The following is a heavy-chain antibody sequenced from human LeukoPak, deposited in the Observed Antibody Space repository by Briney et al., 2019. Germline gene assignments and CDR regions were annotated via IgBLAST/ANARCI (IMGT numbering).Heavy chain of an antibody. CDR1: GFTFSRDS. D-gene: IGHD4-11*01. J-gene: IGHJ4*02. CDR3: ARDKWLTTTHYFDY. Sequence: GGSLRLSCAASGFTFSRDSMNWVRQAPGEGLEWVLSISSSSSYIYYADSVKGRFTVSRDNAKNSVYLQMNSLRAEDTAVYYCARDKWLTTTHYFDYWGQGTLVTVSS. V-gene: IGHV3-21*01. CDR2: ISSSSSYI.